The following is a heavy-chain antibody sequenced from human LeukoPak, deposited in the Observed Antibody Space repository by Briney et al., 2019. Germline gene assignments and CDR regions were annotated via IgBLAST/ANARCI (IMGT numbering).Heavy chain of an antibody. Sequence: PSETLSLTCTVSGGSISSYYWSWIRQPPGKGLEWIGYIYYSGSTNYNPSLKSRVTISVDTSKNQFSLKLSSVTAADTAVYYCARGDVVVPAASSFDAFDIWGQGTMVTVSS. CDR2: IYYSGST. V-gene: IGHV4-59*01. CDR3: ARGDVVVPAASSFDAFDI. D-gene: IGHD2-2*01. J-gene: IGHJ3*02. CDR1: GGSISSYY.